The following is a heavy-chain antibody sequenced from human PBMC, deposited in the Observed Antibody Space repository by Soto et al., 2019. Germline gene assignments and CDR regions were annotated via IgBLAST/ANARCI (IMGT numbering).Heavy chain of an antibody. V-gene: IGHV3-33*01. D-gene: IGHD3-9*01. J-gene: IGHJ4*02. Sequence: GGSLRLSCAASGFTFSSYGMHWVRQAPGKGLERVAVIWYDGSNKYYADSVKGRFTISRDNSKNTLYLQMNSLRAEDTALYYCARDQELVNFGDGGQGTLVTVSS. CDR1: GFTFSSYG. CDR2: IWYDGSNK. CDR3: ARDQELVNFGD.